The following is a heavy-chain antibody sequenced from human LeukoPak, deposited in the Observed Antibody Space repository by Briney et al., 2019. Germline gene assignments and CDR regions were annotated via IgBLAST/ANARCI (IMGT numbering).Heavy chain of an antibody. D-gene: IGHD4-23*01. V-gene: IGHV3-7*01. CDR1: GFSFQYYW. CDR3: VRGGWELDY. CDR2: IKEDGTQK. J-gene: IGHJ4*02. Sequence: GGSLRLSCAASGFSFQYYWMAWVRQAPGMGLEWVAHIKEDGTQKFYVDSVRGRFTISKDDARNALYLQMNSLRDEDTAIYYCVRGGWELDYWGQGTLVIVSS.